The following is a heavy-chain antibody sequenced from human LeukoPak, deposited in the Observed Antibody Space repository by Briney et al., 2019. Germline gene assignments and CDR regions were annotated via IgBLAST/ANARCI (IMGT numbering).Heavy chain of an antibody. CDR2: INHSGST. V-gene: IGHV4-34*01. CDR1: GGSFSGYY. CDR3: VRVGQLGYCSGGSCYSPYYYYGMDV. Sequence: SETLSLTCAVYGGSFSGYYWSWIRQPPGKGLEWIGEINHSGSTNYNPSLKSRVTISVDTSKNQFSLKLSSVTAADTAVYYCVRVGQLGYCSGGSCYSPYYYYGMDVWGQGTTVTVSS. J-gene: IGHJ6*02. D-gene: IGHD2-15*01.